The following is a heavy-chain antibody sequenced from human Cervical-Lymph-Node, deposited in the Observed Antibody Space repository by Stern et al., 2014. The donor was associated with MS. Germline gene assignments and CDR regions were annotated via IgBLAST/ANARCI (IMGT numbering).Heavy chain of an antibody. J-gene: IGHJ4*02. CDR3: AKDRKTYYYGSGSYYNSYYFDY. Sequence: VQLVDSGAGVVQPGRSLRLSCVASGFTFTPSGMHWVRQAPGPVLECVSVLFYDCSQHYYADSVKGRFTISRDNSKNTLYLQMSSLRAEDTAVYYCAKDRKTYYYGSGSYYNSYYFDYWGQGTLVTVSS. D-gene: IGHD3-10*01. CDR1: GFTFTPSG. CDR2: LFYDCSQH. V-gene: IGHV3-30*18.